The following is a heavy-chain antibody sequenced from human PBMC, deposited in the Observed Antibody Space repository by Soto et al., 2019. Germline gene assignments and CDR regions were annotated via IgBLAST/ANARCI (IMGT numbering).Heavy chain of an antibody. CDR2: INHSGST. D-gene: IGHD3-16*02. CDR3: ARGATKLSYNWFDP. Sequence: SETLSLTCAFYVGSFSGYYWSCIRQPPGKWLEWIGEINHSGSTNYNPSLKSRVTISVDTSKNQFSLKLSSVTAADTAVYYCARGATKLSYNWFDPWGQRTLVIVSP. V-gene: IGHV4-34*01. J-gene: IGHJ5*02. CDR1: VGSFSGYY.